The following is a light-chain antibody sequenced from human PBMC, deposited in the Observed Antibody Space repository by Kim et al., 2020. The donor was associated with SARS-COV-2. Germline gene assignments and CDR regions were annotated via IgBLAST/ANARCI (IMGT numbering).Light chain of an antibody. J-gene: IGKJ4*01. CDR3: QQYNNWPLT. CDR2: GAS. Sequence: VSPGERAAPSRRASQSGSSNLAWYQQKPGQAPRLLIYGASTRATGIPARFSGSGSGTEFTLTISSLQSEDFAVYYCQQYNNWPLTFGGGTKVDIK. CDR1: QSGSSN. V-gene: IGKV3-15*01.